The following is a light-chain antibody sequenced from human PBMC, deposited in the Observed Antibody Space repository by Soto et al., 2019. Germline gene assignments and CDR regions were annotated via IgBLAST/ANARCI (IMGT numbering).Light chain of an antibody. V-gene: IGKV1-6*01. J-gene: IGKJ1*01. Sequence: AIQMTQSPSSLSASVGDRVTITCRASQGIRNDLGWYQQRPGKAPKLLIFATSSLQSGVPSRFSGSGSDTDFTLNISSLQPEDFATYYCFQDYNYPRTFGQGTKVEI. CDR2: ATS. CDR1: QGIRND. CDR3: FQDYNYPRT.